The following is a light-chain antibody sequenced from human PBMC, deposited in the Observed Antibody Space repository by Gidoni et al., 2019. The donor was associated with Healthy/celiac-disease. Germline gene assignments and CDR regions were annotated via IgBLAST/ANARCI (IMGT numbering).Light chain of an antibody. Sequence: DIQMTQSPSTLSASVVDRVTITCRASQSISSWLAWYQQKPGKAPKLLIYKASSLESGVPSRFSGSGSGTEFTLTISSLQPDDFATYYCQQYNSYSSFXQXTKLEIK. CDR1: QSISSW. CDR3: QQYNSYSS. CDR2: KAS. J-gene: IGKJ2*03. V-gene: IGKV1-5*03.